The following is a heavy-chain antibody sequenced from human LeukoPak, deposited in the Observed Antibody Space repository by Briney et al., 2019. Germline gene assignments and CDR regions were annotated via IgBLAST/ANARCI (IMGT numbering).Heavy chain of an antibody. J-gene: IGHJ4*02. CDR3: ARAEYSGSYLMGLVY. V-gene: IGHV3-13*01. D-gene: IGHD1-26*01. Sequence: GGSLRPSCAASGFTFSSYDMHWVRQATGKGLEWVSAIGTAGDTYYPGSVKGRFTISRENAKNSLYLQMNSLRAGDTAVYYCARAEYSGSYLMGLVYWGQGTLVTVSS. CDR2: IGTAGDT. CDR1: GFTFSSYD.